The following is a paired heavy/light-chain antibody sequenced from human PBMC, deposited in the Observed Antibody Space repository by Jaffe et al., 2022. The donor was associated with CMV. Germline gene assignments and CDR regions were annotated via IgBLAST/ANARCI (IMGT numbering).Heavy chain of an antibody. Sequence: QVQLVQSGAEVKKPGSSVKVSCKASGGTFSSYAISWVRQAPGQGLEWMGGIIPIFGTANYAQKFQGRVTITADESTSTAYMELSSLRSEDTAVYYCARGETYYDILTGYYVRWFDPWGQGTLVTVSS. CDR1: GGTFSSYA. V-gene: IGHV1-69*01. CDR2: IIPIFGTA. J-gene: IGHJ5*02. CDR3: ARGETYYDILTGYYVRWFDP. D-gene: IGHD3-9*01.
Light chain of an antibody. J-gene: IGLJ3*02. CDR2: EDN. Sequence: NFMLTQPHSVSESPGKTVTISCTRSSGSIASNYVQWYQQRPGSAPTTVIYEDNQRPSGVPDRFSGSIDSSSNSASLTISGLKTEDEADYYCQSYDSSNTWVFGGGTKLTVL. CDR3: QSYDSSNTWV. CDR1: SGSIASNY. V-gene: IGLV6-57*04.